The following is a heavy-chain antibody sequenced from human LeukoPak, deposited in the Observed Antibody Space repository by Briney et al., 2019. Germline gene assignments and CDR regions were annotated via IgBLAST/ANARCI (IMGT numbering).Heavy chain of an antibody. Sequence: ASVKVSCKASGYTFTSYGISWVRQAPGQGLEWMGWISAYNGNTHYAQKLQGRVTMTTDTSTSTASMELRSLRSDDTAVYYCAREGIQLWLDLSYWGQGTLVTVSS. CDR3: AREGIQLWLDLSY. V-gene: IGHV1-18*01. CDR2: ISAYNGNT. J-gene: IGHJ4*02. CDR1: GYTFTSYG. D-gene: IGHD5-18*01.